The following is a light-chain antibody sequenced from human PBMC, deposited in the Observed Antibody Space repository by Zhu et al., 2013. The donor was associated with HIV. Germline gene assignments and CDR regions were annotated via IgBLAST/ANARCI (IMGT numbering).Light chain of an antibody. Sequence: SYELTQPPSVSVSPGQTARITCSGDRLGDKYACWYQQKPGQSPVLLMYQDTKRPSGIPERFSGSKSGTSATMGITGLQTGDEADYYCGTWDSSLSVMVFGGGTKLTVL. CDR2: QDT. J-gene: IGLJ2*01. V-gene: IGLV3-1*01. CDR1: RLGDKY. CDR3: GTWDSSLSVMV.